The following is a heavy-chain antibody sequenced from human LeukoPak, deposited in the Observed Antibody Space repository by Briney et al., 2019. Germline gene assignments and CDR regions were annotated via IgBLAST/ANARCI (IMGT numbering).Heavy chain of an antibody. Sequence: ASVKVSCKASGYTFNGYYIHWVGQAPGQGLEWMGWINPNSGGTTYAQQFQGRVTMTRDTSISTAYMELTRLGSDDTAVYYCARDSGSSSWEFDYWGQGTLVTVSS. J-gene: IGHJ4*02. CDR1: GYTFNGYY. D-gene: IGHD6-13*01. CDR2: INPNSGGT. V-gene: IGHV1-2*02. CDR3: ARDSGSSSWEFDY.